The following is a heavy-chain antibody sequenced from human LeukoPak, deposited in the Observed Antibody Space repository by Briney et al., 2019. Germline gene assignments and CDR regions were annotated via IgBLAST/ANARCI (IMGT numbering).Heavy chain of an antibody. CDR2: IYYSGST. Sequence: SETLSLTCTVSGGSISSYYWSWIRQPPGKGLECIGYIYYSGSTNYNPSLKSRVTISVDTSKNQFSLKLSSVTAADTAVYYCARGRWGFSFSFDYWGQGTLVTVSS. CDR3: ARGRWGFSFSFDY. D-gene: IGHD7-27*01. J-gene: IGHJ4*02. CDR1: GGSISSYY. V-gene: IGHV4-59*08.